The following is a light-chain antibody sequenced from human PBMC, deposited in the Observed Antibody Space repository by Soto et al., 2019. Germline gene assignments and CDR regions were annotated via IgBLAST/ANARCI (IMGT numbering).Light chain of an antibody. V-gene: IGKV1-6*02. Sequence: AIQMTQSPSSLSAAVGDRVTITCRASQDIRNELGWYQQKPGKAPNLLIYAASSLHTGVPSRFSGSGSGSYFSLTISGLQPDDFATYYCLQDYNYPRTFGRGTKAEVK. CDR3: LQDYNYPRT. CDR2: AAS. J-gene: IGKJ1*01. CDR1: QDIRNE.